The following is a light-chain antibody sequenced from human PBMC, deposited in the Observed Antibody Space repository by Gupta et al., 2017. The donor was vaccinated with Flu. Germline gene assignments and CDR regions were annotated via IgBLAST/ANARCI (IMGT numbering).Light chain of an antibody. CDR3: AAWDDSLSGWV. Sequence: QSALTHPPSASWTPAQSVTISCSRTTSNSGNNYVYWYQQLPGAAPKLLIYRSSQRPSGVPDRFSGSKSGTSASLAISGLRSEDEADYHCAAWDDSLSGWVFGGGTKLTV. CDR1: TSNSGNNY. J-gene: IGLJ3*02. CDR2: RSS. V-gene: IGLV1-47*01.